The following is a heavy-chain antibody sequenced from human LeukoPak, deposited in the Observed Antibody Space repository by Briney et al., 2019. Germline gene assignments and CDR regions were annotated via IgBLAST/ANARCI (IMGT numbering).Heavy chain of an antibody. Sequence: SETLSLTCAVNGGSFSGYYWSWIRQPPGKGLEWIGEINHSGSTNYNPSLKSRVTISVDTSKNQFSLKLSSVTAADTAVYYCARGPLYSNFNWFDPWGQGTLVTVSS. D-gene: IGHD3-16*01. CDR1: GGSFSGYY. J-gene: IGHJ5*02. V-gene: IGHV4-34*01. CDR2: INHSGST. CDR3: ARGPLYSNFNWFDP.